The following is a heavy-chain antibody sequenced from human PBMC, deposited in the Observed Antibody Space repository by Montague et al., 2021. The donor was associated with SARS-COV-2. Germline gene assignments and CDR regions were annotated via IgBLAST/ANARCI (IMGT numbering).Heavy chain of an antibody. D-gene: IGHD3-3*01. CDR1: GGFISSSY. CDR2: IYTSGST. V-gene: IGHV4-4*08. Sequence: SETLSLTCTVPGGFISSSYRSWIRQPPGKGLEWIGRIYTSGSTNYNPSLKSRVTISVDTSKNQFSLKLSSVTAADTAVYYCARADFWSGYLYFDYWGQGTLVTVSS. J-gene: IGHJ4*02. CDR3: ARADFWSGYLYFDY.